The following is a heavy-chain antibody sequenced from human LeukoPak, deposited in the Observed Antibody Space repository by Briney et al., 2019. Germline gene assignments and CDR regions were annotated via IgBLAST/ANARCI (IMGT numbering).Heavy chain of an antibody. CDR1: GFTVSSYW. CDR3: ARGRSWPQAFDI. CDR2: INSDGSST. J-gene: IGHJ3*02. Sequence: GGSLRLSCAASGFTVSSYWMHWVRQAPGKGLVWVSRINSDGSSTSYADSVKGRFTISRDNAKNTLYLQMNSLRAEDTAVYYCARGRSWPQAFDIWGQGTMVTVSS. V-gene: IGHV3-74*01. D-gene: IGHD1-26*01.